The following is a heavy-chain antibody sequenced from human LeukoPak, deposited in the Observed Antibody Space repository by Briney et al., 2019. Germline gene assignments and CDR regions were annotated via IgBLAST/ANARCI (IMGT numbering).Heavy chain of an antibody. CDR3: ARDGDYCSSTSCYPGY. Sequence: VASVTVSCKASGYTSTGYYMHWVRQAPGQGLEWMGWINPNSGGTNYAQKFQGRVTMTRDTSISTAYMELSRLKSDDTAVYYCARDGDYCSSTSCYPGYWGQGTLVTVSS. D-gene: IGHD2-2*01. CDR1: GYTSTGYY. CDR2: INPNSGGT. V-gene: IGHV1-2*02. J-gene: IGHJ1*01.